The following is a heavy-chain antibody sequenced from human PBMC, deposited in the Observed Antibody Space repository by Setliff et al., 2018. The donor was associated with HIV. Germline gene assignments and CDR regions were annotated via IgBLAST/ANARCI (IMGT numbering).Heavy chain of an antibody. CDR3: ARVPYRSAWFSGGHDAFDV. J-gene: IGHJ3*01. Sequence: GASVKVSCKASGGTFSNYALSWVRQAPGQGLEWMGGIIPILGIANNAQEFQGRVTITADKSTSTAYMELSSLRSDDTAVYYCARVPYRSAWFSGGHDAFDVWGQGTMVTVSS. D-gene: IGHD6-19*01. CDR2: IIPILGIA. CDR1: GGTFSNYA. V-gene: IGHV1-69*10.